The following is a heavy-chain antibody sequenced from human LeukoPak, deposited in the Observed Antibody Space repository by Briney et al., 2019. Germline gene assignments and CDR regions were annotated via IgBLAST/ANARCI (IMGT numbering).Heavy chain of an antibody. D-gene: IGHD3-22*01. J-gene: IGHJ4*02. CDR1: GFTFSSYA. V-gene: IGHV3-23*01. CDR3: AKDEYYYDSSGYYRRGYFDY. Sequence: GGXLRLSCAASGFTFSSYAMSWVRQAPGXXLEWVSAISGSGGSTYYADSVKGRFTISRDNSKNTLYLQMNSLRAEDTAVYYCAKDEYYYDSSGYYRRGYFDYWGQGTLVTVSS. CDR2: ISGSGGST.